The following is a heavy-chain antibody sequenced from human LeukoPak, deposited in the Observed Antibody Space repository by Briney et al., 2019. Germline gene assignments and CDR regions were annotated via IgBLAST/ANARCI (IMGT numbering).Heavy chain of an antibody. D-gene: IGHD6-13*01. CDR1: GFTFSVSV. CDR3: AKEGGYSSTWY. Sequence: GGSLRLSCAASGFTFSVSVMNWVRQAPGKGLEWVSGISSSGGNTYYADFVKGRFTISRDNHKNTLHLQMNSLRAEDTAIYYCAKEGGYSSTWYWGQGTLVTVSS. J-gene: IGHJ4*02. V-gene: IGHV3-23*01. CDR2: ISSSGGNT.